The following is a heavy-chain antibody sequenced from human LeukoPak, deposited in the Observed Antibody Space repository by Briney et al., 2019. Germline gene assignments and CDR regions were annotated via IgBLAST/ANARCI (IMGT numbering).Heavy chain of an antibody. CDR1: GFMFSSNW. CDR2: IKEDGTET. V-gene: IGHV3-7*03. CDR3: AKEGRSLQTY. J-gene: IGHJ4*02. Sequence: GGSLRLSCAASGFMFSSNWMSWVRLAPGKGLQWVANIKEDGTETYYVDSVKGRFTISRDNAKNSLYLQMNSLRVEDTAVYYCAKEGRSLQTYWGKETLVTVSS. D-gene: IGHD5-24*01.